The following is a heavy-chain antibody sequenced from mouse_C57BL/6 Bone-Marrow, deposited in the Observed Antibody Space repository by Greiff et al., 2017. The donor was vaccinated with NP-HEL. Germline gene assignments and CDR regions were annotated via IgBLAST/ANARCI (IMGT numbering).Heavy chain of an antibody. CDR2: INPNNGGT. D-gene: IGHD2-3*01. J-gene: IGHJ2*01. Sequence: EVQLQQSGPELVKPGASVKISCKASGYTFTDYYMNWVKQSHGKSLEWIRDINPNNGGTSYNQKFKGKATLTVDKSSSTAYMELRSLTSEDSAVYYCAREGGDGYYHYWGQGTTLTVSS. CDR3: AREGGDGYYHY. V-gene: IGHV1-26*01. CDR1: GYTFTDYY.